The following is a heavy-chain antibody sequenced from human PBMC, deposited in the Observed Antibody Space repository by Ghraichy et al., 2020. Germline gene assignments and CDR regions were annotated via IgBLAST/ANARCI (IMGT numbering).Heavy chain of an antibody. J-gene: IGHJ4*02. CDR2: ISGSGHNT. CDR3: ARYYYETSGYVFGSGN. D-gene: IGHD3-22*01. V-gene: IGHV3-23*01. Sequence: AGSLRLSCAVSGFTFSKYAMSWVRQAPGKGLEWVSGISGSGHNTYYADSVKGRFTISRDNSKNTLYLQMNSLRDEDTAVYYCARYYYETSGYVFGSGNWGQGTLVTVSS. CDR1: GFTFSKYA.